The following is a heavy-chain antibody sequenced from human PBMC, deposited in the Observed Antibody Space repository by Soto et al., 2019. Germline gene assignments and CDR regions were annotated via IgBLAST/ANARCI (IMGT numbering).Heavy chain of an antibody. Sequence: QVQLAQSGAEVKNPGASVKVSCKASGYTFTDYYIHWLRQAPAQGLEWMGWINPYTGDTKYAQKFQGWATMTRDTSISTTYMELSRLTSDDTALYYCARVPSHGAFDIWGQGTIITVSS. CDR2: INPYTGDT. J-gene: IGHJ3*02. CDR3: ARVPSHGAFDI. V-gene: IGHV1-2*04. CDR1: GYTFTDYY.